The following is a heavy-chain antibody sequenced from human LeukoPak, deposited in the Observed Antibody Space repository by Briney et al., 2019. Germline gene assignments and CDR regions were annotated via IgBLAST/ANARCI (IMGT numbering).Heavy chain of an antibody. CDR2: IYTSGST. J-gene: IGHJ5*02. V-gene: IGHV4-61*02. CDR1: GGSISSGSYY. CDR3: ARAEIAAAGTDWFDP. Sequence: SQTLSLTCSVPGGSISSGSYYWTWIRQPAGKGLEWIARIYTSGSTNYNPSRKSRVTISVDTSKNQFSLKLSSVTAADTAVYYCARAEIAAAGTDWFDPWGQGTLVTVSS. D-gene: IGHD6-13*01.